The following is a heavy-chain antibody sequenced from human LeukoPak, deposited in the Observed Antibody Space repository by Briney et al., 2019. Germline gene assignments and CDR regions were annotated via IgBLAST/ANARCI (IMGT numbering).Heavy chain of an antibody. V-gene: IGHV3-21*01. Sequence: GGSLRLSCAASGCTFSSDNMNWVRQTPGKGLEWISSITRGIIYTFYAYSVKGRFTISRDNSKNSLYLQMNSLRSEDTAVYYCAREMIYDCWSGYYTYNYYYMDVWGKGTTVTVSS. CDR2: ITRGIIYT. J-gene: IGHJ6*03. D-gene: IGHD3-3*01. CDR3: AREMIYDCWSGYYTYNYYYMDV. CDR1: GCTFSSDN.